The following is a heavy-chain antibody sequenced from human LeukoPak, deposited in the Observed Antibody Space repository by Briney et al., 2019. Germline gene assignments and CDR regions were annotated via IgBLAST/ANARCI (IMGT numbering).Heavy chain of an antibody. CDR2: ISYDGSNK. J-gene: IGHJ4*02. D-gene: IGHD6-13*01. Sequence: GGSLRLSCAASGFTFSSYGMHWVRQAPGKGLEWVAVISYDGSNKYYADSVKGRFTISRDNAKNSLYLQMNSLRAEDTAVYYCARTTIAAAGTGADWGQGTLVTVSS. V-gene: IGHV3-30*03. CDR3: ARTTIAAAGTGAD. CDR1: GFTFSSYG.